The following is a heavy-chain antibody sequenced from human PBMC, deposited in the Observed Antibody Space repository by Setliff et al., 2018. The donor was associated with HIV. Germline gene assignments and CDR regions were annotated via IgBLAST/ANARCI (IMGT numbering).Heavy chain of an antibody. J-gene: IGHJ5*02. V-gene: IGHV4-39*01. D-gene: IGHD2-2*02. CDR3: ARYTSKVDWFDP. CDR2: IHYNGHT. CDR1: GDSITNDDYY. Sequence: SETLSLTCTVSGDSITNDDYYWGWIRQPPGKGLEWIAIIHYNGHTYYDPSLKSRVTIFADTSKTQFYLKLRSVTASDTAVYYCARYTSKVDWFDPWGQGTLVTVSS.